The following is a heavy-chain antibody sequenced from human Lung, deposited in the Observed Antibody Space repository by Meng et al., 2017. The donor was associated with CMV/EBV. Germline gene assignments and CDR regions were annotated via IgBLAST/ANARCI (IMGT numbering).Heavy chain of an antibody. V-gene: IGHV4-31*02. J-gene: IGHJ4*02. CDR2: IYYSGGT. CDR3: ARSVGCSSTYCYTYTSSWYPDY. D-gene: IGHD6-13*01. Sequence: VGYYWTWIRQRPGKGLEWIGYIYYSGGTNYNPSLQSRVTISVDTSKNQFSLKLSSVTAADTAMYYCARSVGCSSTYCYTYTSSWYPDYWGQGTLVTVSS. CDR1: VGYY.